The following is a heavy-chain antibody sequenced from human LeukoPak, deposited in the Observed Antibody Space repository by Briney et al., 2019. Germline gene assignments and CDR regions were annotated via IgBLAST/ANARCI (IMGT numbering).Heavy chain of an antibody. J-gene: IGHJ6*03. CDR3: AKDHHDYSDYYYMDV. V-gene: IGHV3-30*18. CDR2: IWYGGSNK. D-gene: IGHD4-11*01. CDR1: GFTFSSYG. Sequence: GRSLRLSCAASGFTFSSYGMHWVRQAPGKGLEWVAVIWYGGSNKYYADSVKGRFTISRDNSKNTLYLQMNSLRAEDTAVYYCAKDHHDYSDYYYMDVWGKGTTVTVSS.